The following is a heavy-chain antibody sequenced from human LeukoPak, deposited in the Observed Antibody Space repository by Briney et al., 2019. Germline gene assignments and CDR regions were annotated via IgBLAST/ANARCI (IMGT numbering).Heavy chain of an antibody. CDR1: GDSISSYY. J-gene: IGHJ5*02. CDR3: AAGGYNWFDP. Sequence: SETLSLTCTVSGDSISSYYWSWIRQPPGKGLEWIGYIYYSGSTNYNPSLKSRVTISVDTSKNQFSLKLSSVTAADTAVYYCAAGGYNWFDPWGQGTLVTVSS. CDR2: IYYSGST. D-gene: IGHD3-10*01. V-gene: IGHV4-59*01.